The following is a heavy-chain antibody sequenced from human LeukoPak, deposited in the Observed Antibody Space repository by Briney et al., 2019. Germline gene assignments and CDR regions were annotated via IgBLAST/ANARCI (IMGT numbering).Heavy chain of an antibody. CDR1: GFTFSSYS. Sequence: GGSLRLSCAASGFTFSSYSMNWVRQAPGKGLEWVSSISSSSSYMYYTDSVKGRFTISRDNAKNSLYLQMNSLRAEDTAVYYCARALSCGSGSYQADYWGQGTLVTVSS. V-gene: IGHV3-21*01. J-gene: IGHJ4*02. CDR2: ISSSSSYM. CDR3: ARALSCGSGSYQADY. D-gene: IGHD3-10*01.